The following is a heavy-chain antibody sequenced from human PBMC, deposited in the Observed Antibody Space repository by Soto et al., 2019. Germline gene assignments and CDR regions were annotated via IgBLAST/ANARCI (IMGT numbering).Heavy chain of an antibody. J-gene: IGHJ4*02. CDR1: GYTFTKYG. Sequence: QVQLVQSGGEVEKPGASVKVSCKASGYTFTKYGINWVRQAPGLGLEWMGWINVYNGNTNYAQKFQPRVTMTTDTPTNSVYMELRSLRTDDTAVYYCARGSDPTYFDYWGQGTLVSVSS. CDR2: INVYNGNT. CDR3: ARGSDPTYFDY. V-gene: IGHV1-18*01.